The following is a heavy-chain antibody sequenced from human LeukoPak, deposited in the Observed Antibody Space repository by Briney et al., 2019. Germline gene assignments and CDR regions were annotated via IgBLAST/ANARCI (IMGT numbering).Heavy chain of an antibody. CDR3: ARVDTAMAFDY. Sequence: GGSLRLSCAASGFTFSSYSMNWVRQAPGKGLGWVSSISSSSSYIYYADSVKGRFTISRDNAKNSLYLQMNSLRAEDTAVYYCARVDTAMAFDYWGQGTLVTVSS. CDR1: GFTFSSYS. V-gene: IGHV3-21*01. D-gene: IGHD5-18*01. CDR2: ISSSSSYI. J-gene: IGHJ4*02.